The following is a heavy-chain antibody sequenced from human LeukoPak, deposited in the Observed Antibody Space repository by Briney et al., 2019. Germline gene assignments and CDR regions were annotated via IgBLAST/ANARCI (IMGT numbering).Heavy chain of an antibody. CDR3: ARGDIRFDY. CDR1: GGSISSYY. D-gene: IGHD2-15*01. Sequence: PSETLSLTCTVSGGSISSYYWSWIRQPPGKGLEWIGYIYYSGSTNYNPSPKSRVTISVDTSKNQFSLKLSSVTAADTAVYYCARGDIRFDYWGQGTLVTVSS. V-gene: IGHV4-59*01. J-gene: IGHJ4*02. CDR2: IYYSGST.